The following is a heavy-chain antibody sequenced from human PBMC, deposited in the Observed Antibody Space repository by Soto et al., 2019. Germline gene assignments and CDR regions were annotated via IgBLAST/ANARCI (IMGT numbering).Heavy chain of an antibody. CDR2: IIPILGTA. CDR1: GGSFSSYA. D-gene: IGHD6-13*01. Sequence: QVQLVQSGAEVKKPGSSVKVSCKASGGSFSSYAISWVRQAPGQGLEWMGGIIPILGTANYAQKFQGRVTITADESTSTANMELSSLRSEDTAVFYCARMAGYSGSGVFDYWGQGTLVTVSS. CDR3: ARMAGYSGSGVFDY. V-gene: IGHV1-69*11. J-gene: IGHJ4*02.